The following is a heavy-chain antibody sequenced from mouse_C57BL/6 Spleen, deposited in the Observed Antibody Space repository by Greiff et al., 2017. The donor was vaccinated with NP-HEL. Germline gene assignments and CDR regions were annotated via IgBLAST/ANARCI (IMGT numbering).Heavy chain of an antibody. CDR3: ARNGGDAMDY. CDR2: ISSGSSTI. Sequence: DVMLVESGGGLVKPGGSLKLSCAASGFTFSDYGMHWVRQAPEKGLEWVAYISSGSSTIYYADTVKGRFTISRDNAKNTLFLQMTSLRSEDTAMYYCARNGGDAMDYWGQGTSVTVSS. D-gene: IGHD1-1*02. V-gene: IGHV5-17*01. CDR1: GFTFSDYG. J-gene: IGHJ4*01.